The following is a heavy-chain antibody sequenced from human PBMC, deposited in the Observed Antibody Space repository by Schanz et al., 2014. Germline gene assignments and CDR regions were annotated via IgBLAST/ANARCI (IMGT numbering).Heavy chain of an antibody. Sequence: QVQLVQSGAEVKKPGASVKVSCKASGYTFTSYGINWVRQAPGQGLEWMGRIIPILGIANYAQKFQGRVTITRDTLASTAYMEVSSLRSEDTAVYYCARSGSSNWYFFDYWGQGTLVTVSS. J-gene: IGHJ4*02. CDR2: IIPILGIA. D-gene: IGHD6-13*01. V-gene: IGHV1-69*04. CDR3: ARSGSSNWYFFDY. CDR1: GYTFTSYG.